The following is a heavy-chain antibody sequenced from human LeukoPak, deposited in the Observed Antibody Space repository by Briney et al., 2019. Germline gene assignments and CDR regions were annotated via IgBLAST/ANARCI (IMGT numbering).Heavy chain of an antibody. CDR3: CCYLFFPPLLHAPFPLPRDHPQNPLFPPINRPRAHDPAFYFCSKNLPLFRELYSDL. CDR1: GFTFSSYS. J-gene: IGHJ5*02. D-gene: IGHD1-14*01. CDR2: ISSSSSYI. Sequence: GGSLRLSCAASGFTFSSYSMNWVRQAPGKGLEWVSSISSSSSYIYYADSVKGRFTISRDNAKKSLYMQMNRLRAEDTAVYYCCCYLFFPPLLHAPFPLPRDHPQNPLFPPINRPRAHDPAFYFCSKNLPLFRELYSDLLGPGTLVPV. V-gene: IGHV3-21*01.